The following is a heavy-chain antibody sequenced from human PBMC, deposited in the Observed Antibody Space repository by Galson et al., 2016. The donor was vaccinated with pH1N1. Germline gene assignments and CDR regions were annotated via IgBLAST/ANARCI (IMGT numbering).Heavy chain of an antibody. J-gene: IGHJ4*02. CDR1: GFNFSDYG. CDR3: AKDPRLYGDYFLHYFDY. D-gene: IGHD4-17*01. CDR2: ISYDGSDQ. Sequence: SLRLSCAASGFNFSDYGTHWVRQAPGKGLEWVAVISYDGSDQYYAGSVKGRFTISRDNSKNTLYLQMNSLRSDDTAMYYCAKDPRLYGDYFLHYFDYWGQGTLVTVSS. V-gene: IGHV3-30*18.